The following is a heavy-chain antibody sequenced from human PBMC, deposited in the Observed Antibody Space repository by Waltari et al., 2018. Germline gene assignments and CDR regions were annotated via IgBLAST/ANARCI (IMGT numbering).Heavy chain of an antibody. CDR1: GFTFSSSW. Sequence: EVQLVESGGGLVQPGGSLRLSCAGSGFTFSSSWMHWVRQAPGKGLVWVSRIRADGDYTSYADSVKGRFTISRDNAKSTLYLQMNSLTAEDTAIYYCSTYTDVTFGDHWGQGALVTVSS. D-gene: IGHD3-10*01. CDR3: STYTDVTFGDH. CDR2: IRADGDYT. J-gene: IGHJ4*02. V-gene: IGHV3-74*01.